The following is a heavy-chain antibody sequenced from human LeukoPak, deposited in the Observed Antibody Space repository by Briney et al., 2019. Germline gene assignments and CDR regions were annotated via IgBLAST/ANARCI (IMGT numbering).Heavy chain of an antibody. CDR2: IIPILGIA. CDR3: ARDGVVSGTMGRLNY. Sequence: SVKVSCKASGGTFSSYAISWVRQAPGQGLEWMGRIIPILGIANYAQKFQGRVTITADKSTSTAYMELSSLRSEDTAVYYCARDGVVSGTMGRLNYWGQGTLVTVSS. J-gene: IGHJ4*02. V-gene: IGHV1-69*04. D-gene: IGHD6-19*01. CDR1: GGTFSSYA.